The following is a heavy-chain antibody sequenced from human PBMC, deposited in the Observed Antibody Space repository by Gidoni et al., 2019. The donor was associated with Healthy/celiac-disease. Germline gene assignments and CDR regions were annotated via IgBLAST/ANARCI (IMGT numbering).Heavy chain of an antibody. D-gene: IGHD3-16*01. Sequence: EVQLVQSGAEVKKPGESLTISCQGSGYSFTSYWIGWVRQMPGKGLEWMWIIYPGDSDTRYSPSFQGQVTISADKSISTAYLQWSSLKASDTAMYYCARHRPRDYDYPYFDYWGQGTLVTVSS. CDR1: GYSFTSYW. CDR3: ARHRPRDYDYPYFDY. CDR2: IYPGDSDT. V-gene: IGHV5-51*01. J-gene: IGHJ4*02.